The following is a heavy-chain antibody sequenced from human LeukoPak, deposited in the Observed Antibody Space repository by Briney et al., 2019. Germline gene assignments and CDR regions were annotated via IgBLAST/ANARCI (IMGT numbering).Heavy chain of an antibody. V-gene: IGHV1-46*01. J-gene: IGHJ6*03. CDR1: GYTFTSYY. CDR2: INPSGDPT. CDR3: ARSSGYYSSLFYMHV. Sequence: ASVKVSCKASGYTFTSYYMHWLRQAPGQGLDWVGIINPSGDPTTYAQKFQGRVTMTSDMSTSTVYMELSSLRSEDTAVYYCARSSGYYSSLFYMHVWGKGTTVTVSS. D-gene: IGHD3-22*01.